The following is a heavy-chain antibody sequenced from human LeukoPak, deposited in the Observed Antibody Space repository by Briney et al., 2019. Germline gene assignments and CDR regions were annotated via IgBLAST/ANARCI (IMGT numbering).Heavy chain of an antibody. V-gene: IGHV3-21*01. CDR3: ARDPLKRAFDI. J-gene: IGHJ3*02. CDR2: ISSTSSYI. CDR1: GFTFSSYS. Sequence: GGSLILSCAASGFTFSSYSMNWVRQAPGKGLEWVSSISSTSSYIYYADSVKGRFTISRDNAKSSLYLQMNSLRAEDTAVYYCARDPLKRAFDIWGQGTMVTVSS.